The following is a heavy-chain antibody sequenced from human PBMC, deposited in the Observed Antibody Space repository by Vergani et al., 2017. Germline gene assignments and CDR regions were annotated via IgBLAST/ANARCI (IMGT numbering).Heavy chain of an antibody. D-gene: IGHD6-6*01. CDR2: ISYDGSNK. CDR3: ARDFRYSSSVY. CDR1: GFTFSSYA. Sequence: QVQLVESGGGVVQPGRSLRLSCAASGFTFSSYAMHWVRQAPGKGLKWVAVISYDGSNKYYADSVKGRFTISRDNSKNTLYLQMNSLRAEDTAVYYCARDFRYSSSVYWGQGTLVTGSS. J-gene: IGHJ4*02. V-gene: IGHV3-30-3*01.